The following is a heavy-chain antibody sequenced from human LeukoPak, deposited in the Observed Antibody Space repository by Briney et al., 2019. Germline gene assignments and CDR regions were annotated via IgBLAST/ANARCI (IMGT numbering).Heavy chain of an antibody. V-gene: IGHV1-2*02. CDR1: GYTFTGYY. CDR3: ARDIKGYYGSDNAFDI. Sequence: ASVKVSCRASGYTFTGYYMHWVRQAPGQGLEWMGWINPNSGGTNYAQKFQGRVTMTRDTSISTAYMELSRLRSDDTAVYYCARDIKGYYGSDNAFDIWGQGTMVTVSS. J-gene: IGHJ3*02. D-gene: IGHD3-10*01. CDR2: INPNSGGT.